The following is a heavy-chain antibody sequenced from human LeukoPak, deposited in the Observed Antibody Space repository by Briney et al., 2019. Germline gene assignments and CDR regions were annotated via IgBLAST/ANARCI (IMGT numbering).Heavy chain of an antibody. D-gene: IGHD2/OR15-2a*01. V-gene: IGHV4-39*07. Sequence: SETLSLTCTVSGSSISSSSYYWGWIRQPPGKGLEWIGSIYYSGSTYYNPSLKSRVTISVDTSKNQFSLKLSSVTAADTAVYYCARGEYYFDYWGQGTLVTVSS. CDR2: IYYSGST. J-gene: IGHJ4*02. CDR1: GSSISSSSYY. CDR3: ARGEYYFDY.